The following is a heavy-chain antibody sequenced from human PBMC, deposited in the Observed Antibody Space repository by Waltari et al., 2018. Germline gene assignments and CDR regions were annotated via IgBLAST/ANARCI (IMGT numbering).Heavy chain of an antibody. CDR2: IYYRGST. D-gene: IGHD6-13*01. J-gene: IGHJ6*03. V-gene: IGHV4-31*03. CDR1: GGSISSGGYY. CDR3: ARVGWQQLGKDYYYMDV. Sequence: QVQLQESGPGLVKPSQTLSLTCTVSGGSISSGGYYWSWIRQHPGKGLEWVGYIYYRGSTYYNPSLNSRVTISVDTSKNQFSLKLSSVTAADTAVYYCARVGWQQLGKDYYYMDVWGKGTTVTVSS.